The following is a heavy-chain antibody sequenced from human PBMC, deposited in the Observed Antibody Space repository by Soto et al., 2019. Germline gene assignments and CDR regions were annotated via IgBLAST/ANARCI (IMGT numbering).Heavy chain of an antibody. CDR2: ISVYNGNT. V-gene: IGHV1-18*01. J-gene: IGHJ3*02. D-gene: IGHD1-26*01. CDR1: GYTFFNYG. CDR3: ARDSLSGTDAFDI. Sequence: QVQLVQSGAEVKKPGASVKVSCKASGYTFFNYGVTWVRQAPGQGLEWMGWISVYNGNTNYAQKLQGRVTLTTDISTSTDYMELRSLTSDETAVYYCARDSLSGTDAFDIWGQGTMVTFSS.